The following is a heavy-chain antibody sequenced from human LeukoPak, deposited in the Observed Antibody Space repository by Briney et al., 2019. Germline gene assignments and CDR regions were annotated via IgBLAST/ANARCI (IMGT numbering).Heavy chain of an antibody. CDR1: GFTFSSYS. CDR2: ISSSSSYI. J-gene: IGHJ4*02. V-gene: IGHV3-21*01. CDR3: ARGQALAQ. Sequence: GGSLRLSCAASGFTFSSYSMNWVRQAPGKGLEWVSSISSSSSYIYYADSVKGRFTISRDNAKKSLYMQMNSLRAEDTALYYCARGQALAQWGLGILVTVSS.